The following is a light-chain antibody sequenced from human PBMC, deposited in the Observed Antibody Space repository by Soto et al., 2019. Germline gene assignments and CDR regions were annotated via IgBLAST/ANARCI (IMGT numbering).Light chain of an antibody. CDR2: GAS. V-gene: IGKV3-11*01. CDR3: QQRSNWRDT. Sequence: IVFTQSPATLSFSAVERVTLSCRASQSVTTRLAWYQHKPGQAPRLLMSGASSRASGVPARFSGSGSGTDFTLTISSLEPEDFAVYYCQQRSNWRDTFGQGTRLEIK. J-gene: IGKJ5*01. CDR1: QSVTTR.